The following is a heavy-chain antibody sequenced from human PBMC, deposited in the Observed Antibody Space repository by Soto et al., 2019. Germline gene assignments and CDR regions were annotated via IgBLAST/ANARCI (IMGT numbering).Heavy chain of an antibody. J-gene: IGHJ4*02. V-gene: IGHV1-18*04. D-gene: IGHD3-22*01. Sequence: ASVKLSCKASGYTFTSYGISWVRQAPGQGLEWMGWISAYNGNTNYAQKLQGRVTMTTDTSTSTAYMELRSLRSDDTAVYYCAREIPYYYDSSGYYYVAGFDYWGQGTLVTVSS. CDR2: ISAYNGNT. CDR3: AREIPYYYDSSGYYYVAGFDY. CDR1: GYTFTSYG.